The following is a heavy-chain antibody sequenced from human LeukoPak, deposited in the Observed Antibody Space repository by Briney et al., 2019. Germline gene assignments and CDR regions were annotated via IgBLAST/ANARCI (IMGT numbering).Heavy chain of an antibody. CDR2: VYFSGAT. Sequence: SETLSLTCTVSGGSIGTSHYYWGWLRQPPGKGLEWIGSVYFSGATNYNPSLKSRVTISVDTSTNQFSLRLTSVTASDTAVYYCARCEYYYGSGSYADWGQGTLVTVSS. CDR3: ARCEYYYGSGSYAD. V-gene: IGHV4-39*01. J-gene: IGHJ4*02. CDR1: GGSIGTSHYY. D-gene: IGHD3-10*01.